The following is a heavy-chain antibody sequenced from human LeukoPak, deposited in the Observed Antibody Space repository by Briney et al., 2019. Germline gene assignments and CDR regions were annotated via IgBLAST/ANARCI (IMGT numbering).Heavy chain of an antibody. CDR3: ARPARGYGGNFDY. D-gene: IGHD4-23*01. Sequence: GGSLRLSCAASGFTVSSNYMSWVRQAPGKGLEWVSVIYSGGSTYYADSVKGRFIISRDNSKNTLYLQMNSLRAEDTAVYYCARPARGYGGNFDYWGQGTLVTVSS. V-gene: IGHV3-53*01. CDR1: GFTVSSNY. CDR2: IYSGGST. J-gene: IGHJ4*02.